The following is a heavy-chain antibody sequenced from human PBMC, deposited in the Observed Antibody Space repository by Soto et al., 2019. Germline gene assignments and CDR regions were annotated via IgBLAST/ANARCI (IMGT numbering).Heavy chain of an antibody. CDR1: GFTFSSYA. Sequence: QVQLVESGGGVVQPGRSLRLSCAASGFTFSSYAMHWVRQAPGKGLEWVAVISYDGSNKYYADSVKGRFTISRDNPKNTLYLQMNSLRAEDTAVYYCARSVGDAFDIWGQGTMVTVSS. CDR2: ISYDGSNK. V-gene: IGHV3-30-3*01. CDR3: ARSVGDAFDI. J-gene: IGHJ3*02. D-gene: IGHD1-26*01.